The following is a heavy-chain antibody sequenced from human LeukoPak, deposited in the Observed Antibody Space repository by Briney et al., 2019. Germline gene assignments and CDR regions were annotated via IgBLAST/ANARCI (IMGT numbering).Heavy chain of an antibody. CDR3: ARQPGGTAAFDI. V-gene: IGHV4-59*08. CDR1: GGSINSYY. CDR2: IYYTGGET. Sequence: SETLSLTCTVSGGSINSYYWSWIRQLPGKGLEWIGYIYYTGGETNYNPSLKSRLTISVDTSKNQFSLMLTSVTAADTAVYYCARQPGGTAAFDIWAQGTMVTVSS. J-gene: IGHJ3*02. D-gene: IGHD1-14*01.